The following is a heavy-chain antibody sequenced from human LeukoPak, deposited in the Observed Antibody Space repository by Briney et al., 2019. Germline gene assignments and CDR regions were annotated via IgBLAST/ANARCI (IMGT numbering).Heavy chain of an antibody. V-gene: IGHV1-46*01. Sequence: PQASVKVSCKASGYSFASHYMHWVRQAPGQGLEWLGLINPSGSSTLYAQKFQGRVTMTRDMSTTTDYMELSSLRSEDTAVYYCARGGGGGVSRYFDYWGQGTLVTVSS. J-gene: IGHJ4*02. CDR2: INPSGSST. CDR1: GYSFASHY. D-gene: IGHD2-8*01. CDR3: ARGGGGGVSRYFDY.